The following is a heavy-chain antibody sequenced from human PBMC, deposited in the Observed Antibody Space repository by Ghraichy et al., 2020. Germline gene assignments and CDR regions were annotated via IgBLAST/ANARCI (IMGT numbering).Heavy chain of an antibody. CDR3: ARDQAMTRLYSYYYMDV. Sequence: ASVKVSCKASGYMFTSYAMNWVRQSPGQRLEWMGWINAGNGNTKYSQEFQGRVTITRDTSASTAYMELGSLRSEDTAVYYCARDQAMTRLYSYYYMDVWGKGTTVTVSS. CDR1: GYMFTSYA. CDR2: INAGNGNT. J-gene: IGHJ6*03. V-gene: IGHV1-3*01. D-gene: IGHD4-11*01.